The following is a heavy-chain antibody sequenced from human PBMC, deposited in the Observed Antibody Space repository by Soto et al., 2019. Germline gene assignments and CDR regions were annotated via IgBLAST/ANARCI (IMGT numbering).Heavy chain of an antibody. CDR2: VDPEEGET. D-gene: IGHD2-8*02. CDR1: GFTFTDYY. CDR3: AMTRTGRTNRLDL. J-gene: IGHJ5*02. V-gene: IGHV1-69-2*01. Sequence: ASVKVSCKVVGFTFTDYYIHWVKQAPGQGLEWLGFVDPEEGETMFSERFQGRVSITADTATDTSYMELSNLRSEDTAVYYCAMTRTGRTNRLDLWGQGTLVTVSS.